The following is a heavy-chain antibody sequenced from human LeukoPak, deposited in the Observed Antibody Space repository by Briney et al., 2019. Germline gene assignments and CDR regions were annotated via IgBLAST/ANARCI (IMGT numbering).Heavy chain of an antibody. CDR2: IYYSGRT. V-gene: IGHV4-59*08. Sequence: LETLSLTCTVSGGSVSNYYWSWIRQSPGKGLEWIAYIYYSGRTNYNPSLKSRVTISVDTAENQFSLKLSSVTAADTALYFCARQASWLPYFDLWGRGTLVSVSS. J-gene: IGHJ2*01. CDR3: ARQASWLPYFDL. D-gene: IGHD5-12*01. CDR1: GGSVSNYY.